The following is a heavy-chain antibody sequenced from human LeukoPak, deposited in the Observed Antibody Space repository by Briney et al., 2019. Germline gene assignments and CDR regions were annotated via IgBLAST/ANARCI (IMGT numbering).Heavy chain of an antibody. V-gene: IGHV3-30*02. CDR2: IRYDGSNK. J-gene: IGHJ6*02. Sequence: PGGSLRLSCAASGFTFSSYGMHWVRQAPGKGLGWVAFIRYDGSNKYYADSVKGRFTISRGNSKNTLYLQMNSLRAEDTAVYYCASSPDCSSTSCGYGMDVWGQGTTVTASS. CDR3: ASSPDCSSTSCGYGMDV. CDR1: GFTFSSYG. D-gene: IGHD2-2*01.